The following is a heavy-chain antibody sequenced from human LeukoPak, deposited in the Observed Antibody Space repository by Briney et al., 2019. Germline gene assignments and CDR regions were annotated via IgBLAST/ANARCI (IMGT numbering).Heavy chain of an antibody. CDR2: IYPGDSDT. V-gene: IGHV5-51*01. Sequence: GESLKISCRVFGDNLASYWIGWARQMPGKGLEWMGIIYPGDSDTRYSPSFQGQVTISADKSISTAYLQWSSLKASDTAMYYCVRRVGNSKYDYWGQGTLVTVSS. CDR1: GDNLASYW. CDR3: VRRVGNSKYDY. J-gene: IGHJ4*02. D-gene: IGHD4-11*01.